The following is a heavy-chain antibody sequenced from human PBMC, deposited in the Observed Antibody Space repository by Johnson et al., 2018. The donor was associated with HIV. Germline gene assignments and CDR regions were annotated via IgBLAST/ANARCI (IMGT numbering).Heavy chain of an antibody. CDR3: ARDFGWFLVKDDAFDI. D-gene: IGHD3-9*01. CDR2: ISYDGNNK. CDR1: GFTFSNYA. V-gene: IGHV3-30*04. Sequence: QVQLVESGGGVVQPGRSLRLSCAASGFTFSNYAMHWVRQAPGKGLEWVAVISYDGNNKYYADSLKGRFTISRDNSKNTLYLHMNSLRAEDTAVYYCARDFGWFLVKDDAFDIWGQGTMVTVSS. J-gene: IGHJ3*02.